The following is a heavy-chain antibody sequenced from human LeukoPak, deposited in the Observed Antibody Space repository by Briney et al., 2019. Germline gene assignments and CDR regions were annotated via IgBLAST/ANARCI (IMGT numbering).Heavy chain of an antibody. CDR2: ISGSGGST. CDR3: AKGLTFGGVIDGFDY. CDR1: GFTFSSYA. D-gene: IGHD3-16*02. Sequence: GGSLRLSCAASGFTFSSYAMSWVRQAPGKGLEWVSAISGSGGSTYYADSVKGRFTISRDNSKNTLYLQMNSLRAEDTAVYYCAKGLTFGGVIDGFDYWGQGTLVTVSS. J-gene: IGHJ4*02. V-gene: IGHV3-23*01.